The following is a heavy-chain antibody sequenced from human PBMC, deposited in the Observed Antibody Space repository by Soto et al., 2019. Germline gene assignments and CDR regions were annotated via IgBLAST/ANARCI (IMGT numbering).Heavy chain of an antibody. CDR3: ARGDPPLGFDY. CDR1: GFTFSSYG. Sequence: QVQLVESGGGVVQPGRSLRFSCAASGFTFSSYGMHWVRQAPGKGLEWVAVIWYDGSNKYYADSVKGRFTISRDNSKNTLYLQMNSLRAEDTAVYYCARGDPPLGFDYWGQGTLVTVSS. J-gene: IGHJ4*02. V-gene: IGHV3-33*01. CDR2: IWYDGSNK.